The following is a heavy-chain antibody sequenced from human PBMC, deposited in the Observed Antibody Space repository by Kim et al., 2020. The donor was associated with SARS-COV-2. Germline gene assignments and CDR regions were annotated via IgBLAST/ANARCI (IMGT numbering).Heavy chain of an antibody. V-gene: IGHV3-30*01. CDR3: ARAGSRSYYYGMDV. J-gene: IGHJ6*02. Sequence: AKSVKGRITISKDKSKNTLYLKTNSLGAEDTAVYYCARAGSRSYYYGMDVWGQGTTVTVSS. D-gene: IGHD2-2*01.